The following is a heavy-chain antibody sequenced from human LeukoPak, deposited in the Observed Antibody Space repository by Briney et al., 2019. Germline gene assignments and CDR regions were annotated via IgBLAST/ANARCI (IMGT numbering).Heavy chain of an antibody. J-gene: IGHJ6*03. CDR2: ISGSGGST. CDR3: TKLELHYYYMDV. V-gene: IGHV3-23*01. CDR1: GFTFSSYA. Sequence: QPGRSLRLSCAAAGFTFSSYAMSWVRQAPGQGLEWVSAISGSGGSTYYADSVKGRFTISRDNSKNTLYLQMHSLTAADTAVYYCTKLELHYYYMDVWGKGTTVTVSS. D-gene: IGHD1-7*01.